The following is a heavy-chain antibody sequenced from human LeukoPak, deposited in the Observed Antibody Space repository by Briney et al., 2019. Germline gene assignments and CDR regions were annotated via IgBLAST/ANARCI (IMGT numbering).Heavy chain of an antibody. CDR1: GFTFSSYS. CDR2: ISSSSSSYI. CDR3: ARARPRARVDLGY. J-gene: IGHJ4*02. Sequence: PGGSLRLSCAASGFTFSSYSMNWVRQAPGKGLEWVSSISSSSSSYIYYADSVKGRFTISRDNAKNSLYLQMNSLRAEDTAVYYCARARPRARVDLGYWGQGTLVTVSS. V-gene: IGHV3-21*01.